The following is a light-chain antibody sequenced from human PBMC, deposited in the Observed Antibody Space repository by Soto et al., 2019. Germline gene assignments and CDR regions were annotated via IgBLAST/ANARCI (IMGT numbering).Light chain of an antibody. CDR2: ATS. CDR3: QQCGSSPIT. Sequence: EIVLTQSPGTLSLSPGERATLSCRASQSLSGSYLAWYQQRPGQAPRLLIYATSNRASGIPDRFSGTGSGTDFTLTISRLEPEDFAVYYCQQCGSSPITFGPGTIVDIK. J-gene: IGKJ3*01. CDR1: QSLSGSY. V-gene: IGKV3-20*01.